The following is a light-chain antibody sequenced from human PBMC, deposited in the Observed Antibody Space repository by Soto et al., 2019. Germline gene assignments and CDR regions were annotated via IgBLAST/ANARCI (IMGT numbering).Light chain of an antibody. CDR2: KAS. CDR3: QHYNSYSEA. V-gene: IGKV1-5*03. J-gene: IGKJ1*01. CDR1: QNISRW. Sequence: DIQITQSPSTLSASVGDRVNITCRASQNISRWLAWYQQKPGKAPKLLIYKASTLKSGVPSRFSGSGSGTEFTLTISSLQTDDFATYYCQHYNSYSEAVGQGTKVEIK.